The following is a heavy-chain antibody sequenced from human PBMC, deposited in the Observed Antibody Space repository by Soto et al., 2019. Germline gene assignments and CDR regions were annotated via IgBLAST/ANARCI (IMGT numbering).Heavy chain of an antibody. V-gene: IGHV1-58*02. Sequence: SVKVSCKASGFTFTSSAMQWVRQARGQRLEWIGWIIVYSGNTNYAQKFQGRVTITRDTSTSTAYMELRSLRSDDTAVYYCARNEDSSSSRSVYYYYMDVWGKGTTVTVSS. CDR1: GFTFTSSA. CDR2: IIVYSGNT. D-gene: IGHD6-6*01. J-gene: IGHJ6*03. CDR3: ARNEDSSSSRSVYYYYMDV.